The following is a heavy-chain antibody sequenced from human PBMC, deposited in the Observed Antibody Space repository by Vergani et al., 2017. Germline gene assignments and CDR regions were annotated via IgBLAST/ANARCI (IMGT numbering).Heavy chain of an antibody. V-gene: IGHV1-2*02. CDR2: INLNSGGT. Sequence: QVQLVQSGAEVKKPGASVKVSCKASGDTFIGYYMHWVRQAPGQGLEWMGWINLNSGGTKSTQTFQGRVTMTRDTSISTAYMELSSLRSDDTAVYYCARASDFNDSSGHYPPFHFWGKGTRVTDPS. D-gene: IGHD3-22*01. CDR1: GDTFIGYY. J-gene: IGHJ4*02. CDR3: ARASDFNDSSGHYPPFHF.